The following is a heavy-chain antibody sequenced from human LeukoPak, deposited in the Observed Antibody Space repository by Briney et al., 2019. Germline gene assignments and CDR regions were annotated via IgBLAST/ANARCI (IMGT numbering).Heavy chain of an antibody. V-gene: IGHV3-7*01. Sequence: GGSLRLSCAASEFTFSSYWMSWVRQAPGKGPEFVANIKDDGSRKFYVDSVKGRFTISRDNAKNSLYLQMNSLRAEDTAVYYCARVLYSYGYVGVDYFDYWGQGTLVTVSS. CDR2: IKDDGSRK. CDR3: ARVLYSYGYVGVDYFDY. CDR1: EFTFSSYW. J-gene: IGHJ4*02. D-gene: IGHD5-18*01.